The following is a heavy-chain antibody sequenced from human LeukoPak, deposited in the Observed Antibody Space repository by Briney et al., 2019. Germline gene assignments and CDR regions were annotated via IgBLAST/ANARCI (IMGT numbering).Heavy chain of an antibody. J-gene: IGHJ4*02. CDR2: IYYSGST. D-gene: IGHD6-19*01. Sequence: PSETLSLTCTVSGGSISSYYWSWIRQPPGKGLEWIGYIYYSGSTNYNPSLKSRVTISVDTSKNQFSLKLSSVTAADTAVYYCARHEGIAVAGTPLGYWGQGTLVTVSS. V-gene: IGHV4-59*08. CDR1: GGSISSYY. CDR3: ARHEGIAVAGTPLGY.